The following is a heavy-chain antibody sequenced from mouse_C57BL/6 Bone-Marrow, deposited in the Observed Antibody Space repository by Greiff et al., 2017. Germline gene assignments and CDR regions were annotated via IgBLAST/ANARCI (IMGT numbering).Heavy chain of an antibody. Sequence: EVQRVESGPGLVKPSQSLSLTCSVTGYSITSGYYWNWIRQFPGNKLEWMGYISYDGSHNYNPCLTNRISITRDPSKNQLFLKLTSVTTEDTATYYCARGGSVADWYFDVWGTGTTVTVSS. V-gene: IGHV3-6*01. CDR1: GYSITSGYY. J-gene: IGHJ1*03. D-gene: IGHD1-1*02. CDR2: ISYDGSH. CDR3: ARGGSVADWYFDV.